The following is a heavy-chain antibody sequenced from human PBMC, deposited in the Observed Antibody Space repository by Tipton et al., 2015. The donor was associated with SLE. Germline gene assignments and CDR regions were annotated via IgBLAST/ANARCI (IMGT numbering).Heavy chain of an antibody. J-gene: IGHJ4*02. CDR3: ARGLTPPFGSGWYSFDY. Sequence: TLSLTCTVSNGSISSYYWSWIRQPAGKGLEWIGRIYTSGSTNYNPSLKSRVTVSVDTSKNQVSLNLTSVTAADTAVYYCARGLTPPFGSGWYSFDYWGQGTLVTVSS. CDR2: IYTSGST. CDR1: NGSISSYY. D-gene: IGHD6-19*01. V-gene: IGHV4-4*07.